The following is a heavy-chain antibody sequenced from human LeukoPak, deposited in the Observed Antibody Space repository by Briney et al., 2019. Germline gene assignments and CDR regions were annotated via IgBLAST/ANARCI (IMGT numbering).Heavy chain of an antibody. V-gene: IGHV1-18*01. CDR3: ARVHSYCSSTSCLDY. D-gene: IGHD2-2*01. CDR1: GYTFTSYG. CDR2: ISAYNGNS. Sequence: ASVKVSCKASGYTFTSYGISWVRQGPGQGLEWMGWISAYNGNSNYAQKFQGRVTMTTDTSTSTGYMELRSLRSDDTAVYYCARVHSYCSSTSCLDYWGQGTLVTVS. J-gene: IGHJ4*02.